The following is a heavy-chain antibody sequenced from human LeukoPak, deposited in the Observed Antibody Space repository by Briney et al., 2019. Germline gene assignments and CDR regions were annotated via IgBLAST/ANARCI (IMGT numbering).Heavy chain of an antibody. Sequence: PGGSLRLSCAASGFTFSSYGMHWVRQAPGRGLERVAFIRYDGSNKYYADSVKGRFTISRDNSKNILNLQMNSLRTEDTAVYYCAKDRARTRWWGNEYRRIFDYWGQGTLVTVSS. CDR2: IRYDGSNK. CDR3: AKDRARTRWWGNEYRRIFDY. V-gene: IGHV3-30*02. D-gene: IGHD6-6*01. CDR1: GFTFSSYG. J-gene: IGHJ4*02.